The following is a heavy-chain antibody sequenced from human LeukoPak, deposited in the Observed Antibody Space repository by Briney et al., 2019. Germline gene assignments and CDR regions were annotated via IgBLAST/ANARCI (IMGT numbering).Heavy chain of an antibody. CDR2: ISGSGGST. CDR3: ARRHDSSGYYYFDY. CDR1: GFTFSSYG. Sequence: PGGSLRLSCAASGFTFSSYGMHWVRQAPGKGLEWVSLISGSGGSTYYADSVKGRFTISRDNSKNTLYLQMNSLRVEDTAVYYCARRHDSSGYYYFDYWGQGTLVTVSS. V-gene: IGHV3-23*01. J-gene: IGHJ4*02. D-gene: IGHD3-22*01.